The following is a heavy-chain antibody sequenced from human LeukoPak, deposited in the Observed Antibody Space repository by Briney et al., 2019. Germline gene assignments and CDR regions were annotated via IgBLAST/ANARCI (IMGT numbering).Heavy chain of an antibody. CDR3: ARTLGYCSGGTCYAPWFDP. CDR2: ISKSGSHT. D-gene: IGHD2-15*01. V-gene: IGHV3-23*01. J-gene: IGHJ5*02. Sequence: GGSLRLSCAASGFSFSDDAMTWVRQAPGRGLQWVSTISKSGSHTYYTDSVKGRFTISRDNSKNTLYLQMNSLRAEDTGVYHCARTLGYCSGGTCYAPWFDPWGQGTLVTVSS. CDR1: GFSFSDDA.